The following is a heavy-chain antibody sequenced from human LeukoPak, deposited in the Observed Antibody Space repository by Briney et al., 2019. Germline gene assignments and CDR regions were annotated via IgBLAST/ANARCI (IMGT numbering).Heavy chain of an antibody. J-gene: IGHJ6*02. CDR3: ARDRGVIRWPYYYYYGMDV. CDR2: ISYDGSNK. D-gene: IGHD4-23*01. Sequence: GGSLRLSCAASGFTFSSYGMHWVRQAPGKGLEWVAVISYDGSNKYYADSVKGRFTISRDNSKNTLYLQMNSLRAEDTAVYYCARDRGVIRWPYYYYYGMDVWGQGTTVTVSS. V-gene: IGHV3-30*03. CDR1: GFTFSSYG.